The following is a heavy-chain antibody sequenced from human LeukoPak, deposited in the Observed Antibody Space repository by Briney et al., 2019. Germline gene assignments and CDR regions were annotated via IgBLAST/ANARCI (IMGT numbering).Heavy chain of an antibody. Sequence: GFLRLSCAASGFTLSRYAMSWVRQAPGKGLEWVSAISGSGGSTYYADSVKGRFTISRDNAKNTLYLQMNSLSADDTAVYYCARGDAYSFDHWGQGALVTVSS. CDR3: ARGDAYSFDH. CDR2: ISGSGGST. V-gene: IGHV3-23*01. J-gene: IGHJ4*02. D-gene: IGHD3-16*01. CDR1: GFTLSRYA.